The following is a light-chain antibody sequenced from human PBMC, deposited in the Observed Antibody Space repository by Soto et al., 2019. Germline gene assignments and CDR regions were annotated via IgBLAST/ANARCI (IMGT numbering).Light chain of an antibody. Sequence: EIVMTQSPATLSVSPGESATLSCRASQSVSSNLAWHQQKPGQAPRILMYDASTRATGIPDRFSGSGSGTDFTLTISRLEPEDFAVYYCQQYGSSPETFGQGTKVDIK. CDR3: QQYGSSPET. CDR1: QSVSSN. J-gene: IGKJ1*01. V-gene: IGKV3-20*01. CDR2: DAS.